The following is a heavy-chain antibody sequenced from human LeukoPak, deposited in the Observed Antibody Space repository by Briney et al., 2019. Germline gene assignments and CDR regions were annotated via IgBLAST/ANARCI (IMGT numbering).Heavy chain of an antibody. CDR2: INSDGSST. Sequence: GGSLRLSCAVSGFTFRSYWMHWVRQAPGKGLVWVSRINSDGSSTNYADSVKGRFTISRDNAKNTLYLQMSSLRAEDTAVYYCAREATVTYNFDYWGQGTLVTVSS. CDR1: GFTFRSYW. J-gene: IGHJ4*02. CDR3: AREATVTYNFDY. V-gene: IGHV3-74*01. D-gene: IGHD4-17*01.